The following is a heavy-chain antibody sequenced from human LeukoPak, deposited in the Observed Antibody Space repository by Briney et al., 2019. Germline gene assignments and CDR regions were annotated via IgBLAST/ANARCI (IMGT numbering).Heavy chain of an antibody. CDR1: GFIFSNHA. CDR2: ISYDGSEK. CDR3: ARPPDYGSTLYYFAY. V-gene: IGHV3-30-3*01. Sequence: GRSLRLSCAASGFIFSNHAIHWVRQAPGKGLEWVAVISYDGSEKSYGDSVKGRFTISRDNSKNTLYLQMNCLRPEDTAVYYCARPPDYGSTLYYFAYWGQGALVTVSS. J-gene: IGHJ4*02. D-gene: IGHD4-23*01.